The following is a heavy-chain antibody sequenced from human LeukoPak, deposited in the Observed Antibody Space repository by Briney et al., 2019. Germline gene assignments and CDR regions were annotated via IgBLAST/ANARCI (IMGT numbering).Heavy chain of an antibody. Sequence: SETLSLTCTVSGGSISSYYWSWIRQPPGKGLEWIGYIYYSGSTNYNPSLKSRVTISVDTSKNQFSLKLSSVTAADTAVYYCAAGRVKGRFDYWGQGTLVTVSS. D-gene: IGHD3-10*01. CDR1: GGSISSYY. J-gene: IGHJ4*02. CDR2: IYYSGST. CDR3: AAGRVKGRFDY. V-gene: IGHV4-59*01.